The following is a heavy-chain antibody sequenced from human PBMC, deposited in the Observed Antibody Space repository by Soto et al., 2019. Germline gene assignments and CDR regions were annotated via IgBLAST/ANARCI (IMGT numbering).Heavy chain of an antibody. CDR3: AKNFPQRVAAPTDY. D-gene: IGHD6-19*01. V-gene: IGHV3-23*01. Sequence: LGGSLRLSCAASGFTFSSYAMSWVRQAPGKGLEWVSAISGSGGSTYYADSVKGRFTISRDNSKNTLYLQMNSLRAEDTAVYYCAKNFPQRVAAPTDYWGQGTLVTVSS. CDR2: ISGSGGST. CDR1: GFTFSSYA. J-gene: IGHJ4*02.